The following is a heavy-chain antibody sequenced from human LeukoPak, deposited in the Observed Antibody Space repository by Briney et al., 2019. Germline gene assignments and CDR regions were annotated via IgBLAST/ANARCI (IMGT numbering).Heavy chain of an antibody. D-gene: IGHD3-16*01. CDR3: ARENWGSLPH. V-gene: IGHV3-30-3*01. J-gene: IGHJ4*02. CDR2: VSFDGADK. Sequence: GGSLRLSCAASGLTFSNYAMNWVRQAPGKGLEWAATVSFDGADKYYTDAVTGRFTISRDNAKNTLYLQMNSLRAEDTAVYYCARENWGSLPHWGQGTLVTASS. CDR1: GLTFSNYA.